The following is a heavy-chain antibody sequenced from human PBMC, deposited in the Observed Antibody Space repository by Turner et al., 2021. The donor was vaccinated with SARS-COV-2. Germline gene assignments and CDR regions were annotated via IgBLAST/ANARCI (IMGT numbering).Heavy chain of an antibody. D-gene: IGHD5-18*01. CDR2: NYYSGGT. CDR3: ARLVDTLDCYYGMDV. Sequence: QLQPQESGPGLVKPSETLSLTCTVSVGSISRSRYYLGWSRQPPGKGLEWIGSNYYSGGTYYTPSLKGRVTISVDTSKNQFSLKLSSVTAADTAVYYCARLVDTLDCYYGMDVWGQGTTVTVSS. V-gene: IGHV4-39*01. J-gene: IGHJ6*02. CDR1: VGSISRSRYY.